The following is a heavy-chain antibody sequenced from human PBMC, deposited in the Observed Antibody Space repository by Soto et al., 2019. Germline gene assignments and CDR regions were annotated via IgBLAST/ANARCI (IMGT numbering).Heavy chain of an antibody. CDR1: GYTFTSYG. D-gene: IGHD3-10*01. CDR3: ARDRHYYGSWSYYNWFDP. CDR2: ISAYNGNT. Sequence: QVQLVQSGAEVKKPGASVKVSCKASGYTFTSYGISWVRQAPGQGLEWMGWISAYNGNTNYAHKLQGRVTMTTDTSTSTAYMELRSLRSDDTAVYYCARDRHYYGSWSYYNWFDPWGQGTLVTVSS. J-gene: IGHJ5*02. V-gene: IGHV1-18*01.